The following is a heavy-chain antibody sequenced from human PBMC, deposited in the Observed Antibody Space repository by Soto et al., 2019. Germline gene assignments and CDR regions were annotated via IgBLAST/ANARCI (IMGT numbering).Heavy chain of an antibody. CDR1: GFTFSDYY. Sequence: QVQLVESGGGLVKPGGSLRLSCAASGFTFSDYYMSWIRQAPGKGLEWVSYISSSSSYTNYADSVKGRFTISRDNAKNSLYLQMNSLRAEDTAVYYCARDLVNSGSPRFDPWGQGTLVTVSS. V-gene: IGHV3-11*05. J-gene: IGHJ5*02. CDR2: ISSSSSYT. CDR3: ARDLVNSGSPRFDP. D-gene: IGHD1-26*01.